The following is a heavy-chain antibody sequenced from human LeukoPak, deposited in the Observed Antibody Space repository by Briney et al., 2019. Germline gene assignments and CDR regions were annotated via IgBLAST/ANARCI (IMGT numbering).Heavy chain of an antibody. CDR2: IYYSGST. CDR3: ARGRGYYYDSSGYYGGPYFDY. V-gene: IGHV4-59*01. D-gene: IGHD3-22*01. J-gene: IGHJ4*02. CDR1: GGSISSYC. Sequence: SETLSLTCTVSGGSISSYCWSWIRQPPGKGLEWIGYIYYSGSTNYNPSLKSRVTISVDTSKNQFSLKLSSVTAADTAVYYCARGRGYYYDSSGYYGGPYFDYWGQGTLVTVSS.